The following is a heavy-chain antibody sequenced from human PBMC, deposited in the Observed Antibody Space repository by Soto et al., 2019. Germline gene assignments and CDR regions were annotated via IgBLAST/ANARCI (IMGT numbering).Heavy chain of an antibody. CDR2: ISAYNGNT. CDR1: GYTFTSYG. Sequence: SSVKLSCKASGYTFTSYGISRVRQAPGQGLEWMGWISAYNGNTNYAQKLQGRVTMTTDTSTSTAYMELRSLRSDDTAVYYCAGDDGQTTVTTDDFDIWGQGTMVSV. CDR3: AGDDGQTTVTTDDFDI. D-gene: IGHD4-4*01. V-gene: IGHV1-18*04. J-gene: IGHJ3*02.